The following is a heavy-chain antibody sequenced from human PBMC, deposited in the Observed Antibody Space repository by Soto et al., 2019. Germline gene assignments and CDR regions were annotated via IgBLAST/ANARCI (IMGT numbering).Heavy chain of an antibody. CDR2: ISAYNGNT. J-gene: IGHJ5*02. D-gene: IGHD3-9*01. V-gene: IGHV1-18*01. CDR1: GYTFTSYG. Sequence: ASVKVSCKASGYTFTSYGISWVRQAPGQGLEWMGWISAYNGNTNYAQKRQGRVTMTTDTSTSTAYMELRSLRSDDTAVYYCATHYDILTGYHNWFDPWGQGTLVTVS. CDR3: ATHYDILTGYHNWFDP.